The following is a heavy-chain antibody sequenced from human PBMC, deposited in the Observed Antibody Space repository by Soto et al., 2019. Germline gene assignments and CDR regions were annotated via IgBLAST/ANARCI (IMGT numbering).Heavy chain of an antibody. J-gene: IGHJ6*02. CDR2: INSDGSTT. Sequence: EVQLVESGGGLVQPGGSLRLSCVGSGFTFSTYCMHWVRQAPGKGLVWVSRINSDGSTTNYADSVKGRFTISRDNAKNTLYLQMNSLRAEDTAVYYCARAAYYDMGGWGRGTTVTVSS. V-gene: IGHV3-74*01. CDR1: GFTFSTYC. CDR3: ARAAYYDMGG.